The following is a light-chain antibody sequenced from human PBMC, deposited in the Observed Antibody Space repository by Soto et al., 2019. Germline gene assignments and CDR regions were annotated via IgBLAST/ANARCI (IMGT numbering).Light chain of an antibody. V-gene: IGKV3-20*01. J-gene: IGKJ1*01. Sequence: IMLTPSPATLSLYPGERAPLSCRASQSVSSYLAWYQQKPGQGPRLLIYGASSRATGTPDRFSGSGSGTDFTLTINRLEPEDFALYYCQQYGSSPPTFGQGTKVDIK. CDR1: QSVSSY. CDR3: QQYGSSPPT. CDR2: GAS.